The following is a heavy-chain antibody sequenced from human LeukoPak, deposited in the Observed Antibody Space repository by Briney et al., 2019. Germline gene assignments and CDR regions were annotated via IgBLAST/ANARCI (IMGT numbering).Heavy chain of an antibody. J-gene: IGHJ5*02. V-gene: IGHV1-2*02. D-gene: IGHD2-2*01. Sequence: ASVKVSCKASGYTFTGYYMHWVRQAPGQGLEWMGWINPNSGGTNYAQKFQGRVTMTRDTSISTAYMELSRLRSDDTAVYYCAKIYCSSTSCYDRNWSDPWGQGTLVTVSS. CDR3: AKIYCSSTSCYDRNWSDP. CDR2: INPNSGGT. CDR1: GYTFTGYY.